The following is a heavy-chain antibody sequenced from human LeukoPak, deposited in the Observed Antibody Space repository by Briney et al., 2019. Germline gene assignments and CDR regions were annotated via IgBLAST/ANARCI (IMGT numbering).Heavy chain of an antibody. Sequence: GGSLRLSCAASGFIFSNYGMHWVRPAPGKGLEWVADLWHDGTNKYYADSVKGRFTISGDTSKNTLFLQMNSLRAEDTAVYYCARDLSVGSLDWGQGTLVTVSS. CDR2: LWHDGTNK. J-gene: IGHJ4*02. CDR1: GFIFSNYG. CDR3: ARDLSVGSLD. D-gene: IGHD3-10*01. V-gene: IGHV3-33*01.